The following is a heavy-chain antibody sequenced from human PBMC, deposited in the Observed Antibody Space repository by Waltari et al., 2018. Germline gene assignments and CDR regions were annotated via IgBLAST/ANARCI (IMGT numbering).Heavy chain of an antibody. CDR2: IYYSGST. J-gene: IGHJ4*02. V-gene: IGHV4-39*07. CDR1: GGSISSSSYY. Sequence: QLQLQESGPGLVKPSETLSLTCTVSGGSISSSSYYWGWNRQPPGKGLEWIGSIYYSGSTYYNPSLKSRVTISVDTSKNQFSLKLSSVTAADTAVYYCARVKAAASRGYYFDYWGQGTLVTVSS. D-gene: IGHD6-13*01. CDR3: ARVKAAASRGYYFDY.